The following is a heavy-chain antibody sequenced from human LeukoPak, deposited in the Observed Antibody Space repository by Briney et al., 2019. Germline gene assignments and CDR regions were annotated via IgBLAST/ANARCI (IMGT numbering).Heavy chain of an antibody. CDR1: GGSISSYY. D-gene: IGHD3-3*01. CDR3: ARMRRGITIFGVVIGNTFDI. CDR2: IYYSGST. J-gene: IGHJ3*02. V-gene: IGHV4-59*01. Sequence: PSETLSLTCTVSGGSISSYYWSWIRQPPGKGLEWIGYIYYSGSTNYNPSLKSRVTISVDTSKNQFSLKLSSVTAADTAVYYCARMRRGITIFGVVIGNTFDIWGQGTMVTVSS.